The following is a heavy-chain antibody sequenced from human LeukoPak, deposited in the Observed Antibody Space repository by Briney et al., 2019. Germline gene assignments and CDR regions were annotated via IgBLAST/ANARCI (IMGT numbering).Heavy chain of an antibody. D-gene: IGHD3-22*01. V-gene: IGHV4-39*07. CDR2: IYYSGST. Sequence: SETLSLTCTVSGGSISSSSYYWGWIRQPPGKGLEWIGSIYYSGSTYYNPSLKSRVTISVDTSKNQFSLKLSSVTAADTAVYYCARASYYYDSSGYKVHNDAFDIWGQGTMVTVSS. CDR3: ARASYYYDSSGYKVHNDAFDI. J-gene: IGHJ3*02. CDR1: GGSISSSSYY.